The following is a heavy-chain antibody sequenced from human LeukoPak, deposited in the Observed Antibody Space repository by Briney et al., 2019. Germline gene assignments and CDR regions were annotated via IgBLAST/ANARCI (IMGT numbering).Heavy chain of an antibody. CDR1: GFSFSSYG. J-gene: IGHJ6*02. CDR3: ARTIAVAGSYGMDV. D-gene: IGHD6-19*01. V-gene: IGHV3-21*01. CDR2: ISGSSTYI. Sequence: PGGSLRLSCVVSGFSFSSYGMNWVRQAPGEGLEWVSSISGSSTYIYYADSVRGRFTISRDNAKNSLYLQMNSLRAEDTAVYYCARTIAVAGSYGMDVWGQGTTVTVSS.